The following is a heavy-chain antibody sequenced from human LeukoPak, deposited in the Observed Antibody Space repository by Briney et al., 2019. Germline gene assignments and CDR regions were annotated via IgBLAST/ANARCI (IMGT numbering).Heavy chain of an antibody. CDR1: GFTFSSYE. CDR2: ISSSGSTI. Sequence: AGGSLRLSCAASGFTFSSYEINWVRQAPGKGLEWVSYISSSGSTIYYADSVKGRFTISRDNAKNSLYLQMNSLRAEDTAVYYCARRGQWPGLHYYYGMDVWGKGTTVTVSS. J-gene: IGHJ6*04. D-gene: IGHD6-19*01. CDR3: ARRGQWPGLHYYYGMDV. V-gene: IGHV3-48*03.